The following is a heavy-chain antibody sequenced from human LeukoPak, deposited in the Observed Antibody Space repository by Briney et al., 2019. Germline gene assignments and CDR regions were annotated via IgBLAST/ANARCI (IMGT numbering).Heavy chain of an antibody. D-gene: IGHD3-10*01. J-gene: IGHJ3*02. CDR1: GYTFSDFG. V-gene: IGHV1-18*01. Sequence: ASVKVSCKASGYTFSDFGISWVRQAPGQGLEWMGWISGYNDNTNYAQKLQGRVTMTTDTSTSTAYMELRSLRSDDTAVYYCARGGSGSVSAFDIWGQGTMVTVSS. CDR2: ISGYNDNT. CDR3: ARGGSGSVSAFDI.